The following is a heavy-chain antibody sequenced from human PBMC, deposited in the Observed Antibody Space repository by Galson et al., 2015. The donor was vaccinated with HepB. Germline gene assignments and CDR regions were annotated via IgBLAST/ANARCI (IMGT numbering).Heavy chain of an antibody. CDR1: GFSFSSYA. V-gene: IGHV3-7*03. Sequence: SLRLSCAASGFSFSSYAMTWVRQAPGKGLEWVANIKQDGSEKFYVDSVKGQFTISRDNAKNSLYLQMNSLRVEDTAVFYCARGSGNGAAVAGTLDYWGQGNLVTVSS. D-gene: IGHD6-19*01. CDR3: ARGSGNGAAVAGTLDY. J-gene: IGHJ4*02. CDR2: IKQDGSEK.